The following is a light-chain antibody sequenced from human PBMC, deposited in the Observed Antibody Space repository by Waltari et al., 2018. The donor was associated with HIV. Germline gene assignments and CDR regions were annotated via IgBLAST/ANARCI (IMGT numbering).Light chain of an antibody. CDR3: QSYDSNLSGL. Sequence: QSALTQPRSVSGSPGQSVTISCTGTSSDVGAYKYVSWYKQHPGKAPKFMIYDVSKRPSGVPDRFSGSKSGSSASLVITGLQSEDEADYYCQSYDSNLSGLFGGGTKVTVL. CDR2: DVS. J-gene: IGLJ2*01. CDR1: SSDVGAYKY. V-gene: IGLV2-11*01.